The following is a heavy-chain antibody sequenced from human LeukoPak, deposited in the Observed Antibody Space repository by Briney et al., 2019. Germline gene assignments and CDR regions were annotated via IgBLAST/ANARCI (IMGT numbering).Heavy chain of an antibody. CDR3: ARDFYPLKAARHFDY. J-gene: IGHJ4*02. V-gene: IGHV1-2*02. CDR2: INPNSGGT. Sequence: ASVKVSCKASGYTFTSYGISWVRQAPGQGLEWMGWINPNSGGTNYAQKFQGRVTMTRDTSISTAYMELSRLRSDDTAVYYCARDFYPLKAARHFDYWGQGTLVTVSS. D-gene: IGHD6-6*01. CDR1: GYTFTSYG.